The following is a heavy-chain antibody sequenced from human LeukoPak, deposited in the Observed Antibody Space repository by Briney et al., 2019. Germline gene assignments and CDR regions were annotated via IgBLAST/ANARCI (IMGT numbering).Heavy chain of an antibody. D-gene: IGHD1-26*01. CDR3: ARESGSQNY. CDR1: GGSISAYY. CDR2: LYYSGST. J-gene: IGHJ4*02. Sequence: SETLSLTCTVSGGSISAYYWSWIRQPPGKGPEWIGNLYYSGSTDYNPSLKSRVTISVDTSKNQFSLKLSSVTAADTAVYYCARESGSQNYWGQGTLVTVSS. V-gene: IGHV4-59*12.